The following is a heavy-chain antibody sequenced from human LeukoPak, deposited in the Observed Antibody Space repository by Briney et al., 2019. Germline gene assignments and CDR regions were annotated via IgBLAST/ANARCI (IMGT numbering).Heavy chain of an antibody. V-gene: IGHV4-4*09. CDR3: ARGRGDFWSGYSWFDR. J-gene: IGHJ5*02. D-gene: IGHD3-3*01. CDR1: GGSISSYY. Sequence: SETLSLTCTVSGGSISSYYWSWIRQPPGKGLEWIGYIYTSGSTNYNPSLKSRGTISVDTSKNQFSLKLSYVTAADTAVYYCARGRGDFWSGYSWFDRWGQGTLVTVSS. CDR2: IYTSGST.